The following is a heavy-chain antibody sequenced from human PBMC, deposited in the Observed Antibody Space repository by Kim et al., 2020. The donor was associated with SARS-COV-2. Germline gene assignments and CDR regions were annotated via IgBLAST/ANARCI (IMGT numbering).Heavy chain of an antibody. CDR2: INPNSGGT. CDR3: AREILSSYGMDV. CDR1: GYTFTGYY. V-gene: IGHV1-2*04. Sequence: ASVKVSCKASGYTFTGYYMHWVRQAPGQGLEWMVWINPNSGGTNYAQKFQGWVTMTRDTSISTAYMELSRLRSDDTAVYYCAREILSSYGMDVWGQGTTVTVSS. D-gene: IGHD2-15*01. J-gene: IGHJ6*02.